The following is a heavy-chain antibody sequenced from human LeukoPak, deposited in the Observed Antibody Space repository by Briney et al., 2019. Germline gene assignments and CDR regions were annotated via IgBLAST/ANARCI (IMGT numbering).Heavy chain of an antibody. CDR1: GFTFSTYT. CDR3: ARAVGYTYGYGY. Sequence: GGSLRLSCAASGFTFSTYTMNWVRQAPGKGLEWVSSISTSSTYIYYADSVKGRFTISRDNAKNSLYLQMNSLRAEDTAVYYCARAVGYTYGYGYWGQGTLVTVSP. J-gene: IGHJ4*02. V-gene: IGHV3-21*04. D-gene: IGHD5-18*01. CDR2: ISTSSTYI.